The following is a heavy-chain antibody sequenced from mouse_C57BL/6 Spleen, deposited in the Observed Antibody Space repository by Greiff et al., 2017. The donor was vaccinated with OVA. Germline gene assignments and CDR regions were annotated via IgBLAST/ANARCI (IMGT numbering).Heavy chain of an antibody. D-gene: IGHD1-1*01. CDR1: GYAFSSYW. Sequence: QVQLQQSGAELVKPGASVKISCKASGYAFSSYWMNWVKQRPGKGLEWIGQIYPGDGDTNYNGKFKGKATLTADKSSSTAYMQLSSLTSEDSAVYFCARNGYYGSSYYWGQGTTLTVSS. CDR2: IYPGDGDT. J-gene: IGHJ2*01. CDR3: ARNGYYGSSYY. V-gene: IGHV1-80*01.